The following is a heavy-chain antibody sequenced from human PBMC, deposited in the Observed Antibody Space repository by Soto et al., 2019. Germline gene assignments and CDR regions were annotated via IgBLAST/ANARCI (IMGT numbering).Heavy chain of an antibody. Sequence: EVQVVETGGGWIQPGGSLRLSCAVSGFTVSSNYMSWVRQPPGKGPEWVSDIYSGGSTYYVDSVKGRFTISRDNSKNTLYLQMNSLRAEDTAVYYCARERDGHNPNWFDLWGQGTLVTVSS. J-gene: IGHJ5*02. CDR2: IYSGGST. D-gene: IGHD2-8*01. V-gene: IGHV3-53*02. CDR1: GFTVSSNY. CDR3: ARERDGHNPNWFDL.